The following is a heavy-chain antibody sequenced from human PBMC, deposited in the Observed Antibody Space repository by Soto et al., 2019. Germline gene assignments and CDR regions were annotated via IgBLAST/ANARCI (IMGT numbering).Heavy chain of an antibody. V-gene: IGHV4-34*01. CDR2: INHGGST. CDR1: GASFSGYY. CDR3: ARVREVTATFYYYYGMDV. J-gene: IGHJ6*02. D-gene: IGHD2-21*02. Sequence: QVQLQQWGAGLLKPSETLSLTCAVYGASFSGYYWSWIRQLPGKGLEWIGEINHGGSTNYNPSLKSRVTISVDTSKNQFSLKLSSVTAADTAVYYCARVREVTATFYYYYGMDVWGQGTTVTVSS.